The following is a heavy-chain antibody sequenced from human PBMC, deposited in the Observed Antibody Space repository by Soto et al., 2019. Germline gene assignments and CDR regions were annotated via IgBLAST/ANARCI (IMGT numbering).Heavy chain of an antibody. J-gene: IGHJ4*02. CDR2: IYYSGST. V-gene: IGHV4-30-4*01. CDR3: ASSFPGVVTQLGGIFDN. Sequence: SETLSLTCTVSGGSISSGDYYWSWIRQPPGKGLEWIGYIYYSGSTYYNPSLKSRVTISVATSKNQFPLKLSSVTAADTAVYYCASSFPGVVTQLGGIFDNWGQGTL. D-gene: IGHD3-3*01. CDR1: GGSISSGDYY.